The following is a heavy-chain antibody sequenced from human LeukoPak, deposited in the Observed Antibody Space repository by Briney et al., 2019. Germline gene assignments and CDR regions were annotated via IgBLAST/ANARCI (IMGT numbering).Heavy chain of an antibody. CDR2: TSGSGGST. J-gene: IGHJ4*02. CDR3: AKGREWLVQYYFDY. Sequence: GGSLRLSCAASGFTFSSYAMSWVRQAPGKGLEWVSATSGSGGSTYYADSVKGWFTISRDNSKNTLYLQMNSLRAEDTAVYYCAKGREWLVQYYFDYWGQGTLVTVSS. V-gene: IGHV3-23*01. D-gene: IGHD6-19*01. CDR1: GFTFSSYA.